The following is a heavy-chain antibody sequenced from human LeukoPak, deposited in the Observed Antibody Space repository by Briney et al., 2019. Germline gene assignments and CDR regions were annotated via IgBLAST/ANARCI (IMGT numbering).Heavy chain of an antibody. Sequence: SETLSLTCNVSGGSITTFFWNWIRQPPGKGLEWIGSIYYTGNTHYNSSLKSRVTVSQDTSRNRVSLKLTSVTAADTAVYYCARGPLYEYHSGTFVNWGQGTLVTVSS. CDR1: GGSITTFF. V-gene: IGHV4-59*01. CDR3: ARGPLYEYHSGTFVN. D-gene: IGHD3-10*01. J-gene: IGHJ4*02. CDR2: IYYTGNT.